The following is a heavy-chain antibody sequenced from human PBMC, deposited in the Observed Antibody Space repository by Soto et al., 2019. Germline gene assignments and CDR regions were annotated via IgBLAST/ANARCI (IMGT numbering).Heavy chain of an antibody. CDR1: GYTFTDYG. D-gene: IGHD1-26*01. CDR2: ISTYNDNT. V-gene: IGHV1-18*04. J-gene: IGHJ4*02. Sequence: QVQLVQSGAAVKKPGASVKVSFKASGYTFTDYGITWLRQAPGQGLEWMGWISTYNDNTNYAQKFQGRVTMTADTSTSTAYMELRSLRSDDTAVYYWARGIHPEWELWGQGTLVTVSS. CDR3: ARGIHPEWEL.